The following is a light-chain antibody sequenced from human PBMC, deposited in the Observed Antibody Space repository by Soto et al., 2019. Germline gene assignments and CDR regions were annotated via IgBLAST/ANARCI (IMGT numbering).Light chain of an antibody. Sequence: EIVMTQSPATLSVSPGERATLSCRASQSVSSNLAWYQQKPGQAPRLLFYGASTRAAGIPARFTGSGSGTEFTLTISILQSEDFAVYYCQQYINWPPLTFGGGTKVEIK. CDR2: GAS. CDR1: QSVSSN. V-gene: IGKV3-15*01. J-gene: IGKJ4*01. CDR3: QQYINWPPLT.